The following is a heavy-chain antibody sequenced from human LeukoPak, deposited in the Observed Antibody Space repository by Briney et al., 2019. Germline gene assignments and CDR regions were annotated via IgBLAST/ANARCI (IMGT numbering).Heavy chain of an antibody. CDR3: ASLPPTPSDPDAAWLGSYFDY. CDR2: IIPIFGTA. CDR1: GGTFSSYA. D-gene: IGHD3-22*01. J-gene: IGHJ4*02. Sequence: SVKASCKASGGTFSSYAISWVRQAPGQGLEWMGGIIPIFGTANYAQKFQGRVTITADESTSTAYMELSSLRSEDTAVYYCASLPPTPSDPDAAWLGSYFDYWGQGTLVTVSS. V-gene: IGHV1-69*13.